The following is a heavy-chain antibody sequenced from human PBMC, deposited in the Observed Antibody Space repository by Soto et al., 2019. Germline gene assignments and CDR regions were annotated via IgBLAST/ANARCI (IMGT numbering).Heavy chain of an antibody. J-gene: IGHJ3*02. CDR1: GGSFSGYY. D-gene: IGHD6-13*01. V-gene: IGHV4-34*01. CDR3: ARHYSSSWYSAFDT. CDR2: INHSGST. Sequence: SETLSLTCAVYGGSFSGYYRSWIRQPPGKGLEWIGEINHSGSTNYNPSLKSRVTISVDTSKNQFSLKLSSVTAADTAVYYCARHYSSSWYSAFDTWGQGTMVTVSS.